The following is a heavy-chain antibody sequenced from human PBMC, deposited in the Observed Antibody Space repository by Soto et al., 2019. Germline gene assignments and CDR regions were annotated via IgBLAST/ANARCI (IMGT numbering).Heavy chain of an antibody. CDR2: ISYDGSNK. Sequence: GGSLRLSCAASGFTFSSYAMHWVRQAPGKGLEWVAVISYDGSNKYYADSVKGRFTMSRDNSKNTLYLQMNSLRAEDTAVYYCARGAMVRGEDAFDIWGQGTMVTVSS. J-gene: IGHJ3*02. CDR3: ARGAMVRGEDAFDI. CDR1: GFTFSSYA. V-gene: IGHV3-30-3*01. D-gene: IGHD3-10*01.